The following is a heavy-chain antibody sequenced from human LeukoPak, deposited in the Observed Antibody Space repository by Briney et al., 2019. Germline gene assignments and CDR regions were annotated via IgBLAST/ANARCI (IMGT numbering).Heavy chain of an antibody. D-gene: IGHD3-3*01. CDR1: GYTLTELS. CDR2: FDPEDGET. V-gene: IGHV1-24*01. J-gene: IGHJ4*02. Sequence: GASVKVSCTVSGYTLTELSMHWVRQAPGKGLEWMGGFDPEDGETIYAQKFQGRVTMTEDTSTDTAYMELSSLRSEDTAVYYCATAPPRNRGYDFWSGYYPPLDYWGQGTLVTVSS. CDR3: ATAPPRNRGYDFWSGYYPPLDY.